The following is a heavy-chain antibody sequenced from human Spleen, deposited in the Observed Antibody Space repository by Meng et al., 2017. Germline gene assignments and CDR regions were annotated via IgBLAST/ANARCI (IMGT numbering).Heavy chain of an antibody. J-gene: IGHJ3*02. D-gene: IGHD4-17*01. Sequence: ASVKVSCKTSGYTFTRYYMHWVRQAPGQGLEWVGIINPNYGSTTYAQKFQGRVTMTRDTSTSTGYLELTSLRSEDTAVYYCARDTCVTVTCDAFDIWGQGTMVTVSS. CDR2: INPNYGST. V-gene: IGHV1-46*01. CDR1: GYTFTRYY. CDR3: ARDTCVTVTCDAFDI.